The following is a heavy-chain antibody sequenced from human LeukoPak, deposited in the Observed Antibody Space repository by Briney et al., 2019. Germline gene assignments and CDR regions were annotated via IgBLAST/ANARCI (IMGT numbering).Heavy chain of an antibody. V-gene: IGHV1-2*02. J-gene: IGHJ4*02. Sequence: ASVKVSCKASGYTFTGYYMHWVRQAPGQGLEWMGWINPNSGGTNYAQKFQGRVTMTRDTSISTAYTELSRLRSDDTAVYYCARGRLERRVGFFYWGQGTLATVSS. CDR3: ARGRLERRVGFFY. CDR2: INPNSGGT. CDR1: GYTFTGYY. D-gene: IGHD1-1*01.